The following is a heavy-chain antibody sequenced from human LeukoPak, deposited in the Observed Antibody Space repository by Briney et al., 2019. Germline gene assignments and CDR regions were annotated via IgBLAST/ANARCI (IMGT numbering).Heavy chain of an antibody. J-gene: IGHJ4*02. CDR2: INPSGGST. D-gene: IGHD7-27*01. V-gene: IGHV1-46*01. Sequence: VASVKVSCKASGYTFTSYYMHWVGQAPGQGLEWMGIINPSGGSTNYAQKFQGRVTMTRDTSTSTVYMELSSLRSEDTAVYYCARDPELGTANYYFDYWGQGTLVTVSS. CDR3: ARDPELGTANYYFDY. CDR1: GYTFTSYY.